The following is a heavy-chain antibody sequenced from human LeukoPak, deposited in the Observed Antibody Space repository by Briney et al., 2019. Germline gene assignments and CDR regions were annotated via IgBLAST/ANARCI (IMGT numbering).Heavy chain of an antibody. V-gene: IGHV3-23*01. Sequence: GGSLRLSCAASGFIFNNYAMSWVRQAPGKGLEWVSSISGTGATTYYADSVKGRFAISRDNSKDTLYLQMSSLRAEDTAVYYCAKDQRFGDLDDYRGQGTLVTVSS. D-gene: IGHD3-10*01. CDR2: ISGTGATT. J-gene: IGHJ4*02. CDR1: GFIFNNYA. CDR3: AKDQRFGDLDDY.